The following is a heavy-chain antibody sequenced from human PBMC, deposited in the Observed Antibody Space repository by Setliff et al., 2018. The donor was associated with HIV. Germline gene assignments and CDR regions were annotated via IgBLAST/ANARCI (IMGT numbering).Heavy chain of an antibody. CDR3: ATRGWNGYKAFDY. J-gene: IGHJ4*02. CDR2: INRGGSS. V-gene: IGHV4-34*01. CDR1: GGSFTDYS. Sequence: PSETLSLTCVVYGGSFTDYSWNWIRQPPGKGLEWIGEINRGGSSNYNPSLKSRAIISVDTSKKHLSLNLTSVTAADTAVHYCATRGWNGYKAFDYWGQGTLVTVSS. D-gene: IGHD1-1*01.